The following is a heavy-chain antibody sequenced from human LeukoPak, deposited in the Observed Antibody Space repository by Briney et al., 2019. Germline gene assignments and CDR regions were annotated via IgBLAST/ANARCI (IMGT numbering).Heavy chain of an antibody. CDR2: IYYSGST. Sequence: SETLSLTCTVSGGSISSGGYYWSWIRQHPGKGLEWIGYIYYSGSTYYNPSLKSRVTISVDTSKNQFSLKLSSVTAADTAVYYCARDSPHSYGYDDAFVIWGQGTMVTVSS. CDR3: ARDSPHSYGYDDAFVI. V-gene: IGHV4-31*03. J-gene: IGHJ3*02. D-gene: IGHD5-18*01. CDR1: GGSISSGGYY.